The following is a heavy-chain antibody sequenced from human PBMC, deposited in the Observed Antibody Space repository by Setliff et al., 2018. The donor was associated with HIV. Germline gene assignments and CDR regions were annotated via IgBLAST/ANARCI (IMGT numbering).Heavy chain of an antibody. CDR2: ISGSGGST. V-gene: IGHV3-23*01. CDR1: GFTFSSYW. Sequence: GGSLRLSCAASGFTFSSYWMHWVRQAPGKGLEWVSAISGSGGSTYYADSVKGRFTISRDKSKNTLYLQVNSLRAADTAVYYCAKGYTYFDYWGQGTPVTVSS. D-gene: IGHD1-1*01. CDR3: AKGYTYFDY. J-gene: IGHJ4*02.